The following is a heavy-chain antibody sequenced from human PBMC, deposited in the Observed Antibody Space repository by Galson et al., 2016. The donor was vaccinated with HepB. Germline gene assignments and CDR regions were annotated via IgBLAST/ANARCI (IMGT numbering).Heavy chain of an antibody. CDR2: ISVSGGST. CDR1: GFTFSSYA. CDR3: AKVHLGELSFPWGYFDL. Sequence: SLRLSCAASGFTFSSYAMSWVRQAPEKGLGWVSAISVSGGSTYYADSVKGRFTISRDNSKNTLYLQMNSLRAEDTAVYYCAKVHLGELSFPWGYFDLWGRGTLVTVSS. J-gene: IGHJ2*01. V-gene: IGHV3-23*01. D-gene: IGHD3-16*02.